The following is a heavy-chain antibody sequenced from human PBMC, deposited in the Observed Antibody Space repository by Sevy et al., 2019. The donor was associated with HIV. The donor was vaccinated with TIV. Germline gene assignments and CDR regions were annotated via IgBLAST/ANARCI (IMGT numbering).Heavy chain of an antibody. J-gene: IGHJ4*02. V-gene: IGHV3-15*01. Sequence: GGSLRLSCSASGFTFTNAWMGWVRQAPGKGLEWVARIRSNTDGGTTDYAAPLKGRFTISRDDSKNTLYLQMNILKSADTAVYYSITDREYDDYKRGFDSWGQGTLVTVSS. CDR3: ITDREYDDYKRGFDS. CDR2: IRSNTDGGTT. D-gene: IGHD4-17*01. CDR1: GFTFTNAW.